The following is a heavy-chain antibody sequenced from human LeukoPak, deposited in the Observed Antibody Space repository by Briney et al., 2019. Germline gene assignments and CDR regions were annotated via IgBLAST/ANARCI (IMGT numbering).Heavy chain of an antibody. CDR2: ITSSGGNT. Sequence: GGSLRLSCVGSGLNFKNLAMSWGRQSPGKGLEWVATITSSGGNTYYADSVKGRFTISRDDSKTTLYLQLSSLRADDTALYYCAKSAADWYLSYIEDWGQGTRVIVSS. V-gene: IGHV3-23*01. D-gene: IGHD3-9*01. J-gene: IGHJ4*02. CDR1: GLNFKNLA. CDR3: AKSAADWYLSYIED.